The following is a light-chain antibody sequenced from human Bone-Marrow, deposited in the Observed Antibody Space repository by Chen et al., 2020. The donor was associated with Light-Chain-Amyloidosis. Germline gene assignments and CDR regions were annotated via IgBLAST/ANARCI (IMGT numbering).Light chain of an antibody. CDR3: QSADSSDLGV. Sequence: SYELTRPPSVSVSPGQTARITCSGDALPKQYAYWYQQKPGQAPVLVIYKDSERPSGIPERFSGSSSGTTVTLTISGVQAEDEADYYCQSADSSDLGVFGGGTKLTVL. CDR1: ALPKQY. V-gene: IGLV3-25*03. CDR2: KDS. J-gene: IGLJ3*02.